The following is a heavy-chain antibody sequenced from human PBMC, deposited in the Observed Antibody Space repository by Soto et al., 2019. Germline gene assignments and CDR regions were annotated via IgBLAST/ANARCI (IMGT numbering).Heavy chain of an antibody. CDR3: AIGRTGSNGYYWA. CDR1: GNTLNTDT. D-gene: IGHD3-22*01. J-gene: IGHJ5*02. V-gene: IGHV1-69*02. CDR2: IIPVIGVG. Sequence: QVQLVQSGAEVKKPGSSVKVSCKPSGNTLNTDTLTGLRQAPGQGLEWMGRIIPVIGVGTYAQKFQDRVTITADKSTPTVYLEVTSLTSEATPTYYCAIGRTGSNGYYWAWGQGTQVTVS.